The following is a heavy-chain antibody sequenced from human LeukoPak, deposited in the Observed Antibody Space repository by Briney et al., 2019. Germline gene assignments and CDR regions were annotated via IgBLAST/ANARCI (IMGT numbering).Heavy chain of an antibody. D-gene: IGHD5-24*01. J-gene: IGHJ3*01. Sequence: AASVKVSCKASRYTFTDYYIHWVRQAPGQGLEWMGWIFPSSGGTKYAQKFQGRVTMTRDTSINTAYMELSSLTSDDTAVYYCARDLPGDGHNSAYDVWGQGTKVTVSS. CDR2: IFPSSGGT. CDR1: RYTFTDYY. V-gene: IGHV1-2*02. CDR3: ARDLPGDGHNSAYDV.